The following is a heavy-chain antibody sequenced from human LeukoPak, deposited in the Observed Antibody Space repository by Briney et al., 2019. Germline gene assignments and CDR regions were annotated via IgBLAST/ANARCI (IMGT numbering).Heavy chain of an antibody. CDR3: ARDPRAYYYGSGSYEPSDY. CDR1: GFTFSSYS. Sequence: GGSLRLSCAASGFTFSSYSMNWVRQAPGKGLEWASSISSSSSYIYYADSVKGRFTISRDNAKNSLYLQMNSLRAEDTAVYYCARDPRAYYYGSGSYEPSDYWGQGTLVTVSS. D-gene: IGHD3-10*01. CDR2: ISSSSSYI. J-gene: IGHJ4*02. V-gene: IGHV3-21*01.